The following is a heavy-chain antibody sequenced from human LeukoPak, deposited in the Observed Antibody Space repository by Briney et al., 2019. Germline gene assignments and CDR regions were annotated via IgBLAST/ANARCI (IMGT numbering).Heavy chain of an antibody. J-gene: IGHJ4*02. CDR2: IYYSGSTNGGST. CDR1: GGSISRSSYF. D-gene: IGHD6-19*01. Sequence: SETLSLTCTVSGGSISRSSYFWGWIRQPPGKGLEWIGSIYYSGSTNGGSTYYNPSVKSRVTISVDTAKDQFFVNLRSVTAADTAVYYCARRDPSGWYNYWGQGTLVTVSS. CDR3: ARRDPSGWYNY. V-gene: IGHV4-39*01.